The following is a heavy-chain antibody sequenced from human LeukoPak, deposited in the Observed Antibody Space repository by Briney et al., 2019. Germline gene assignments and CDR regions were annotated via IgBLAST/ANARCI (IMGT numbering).Heavy chain of an antibody. V-gene: IGHV3-13*01. CDR2: IGIVGDT. Sequence: GGSLRLSCAASGFTVGKYDMHWVRQATGKGLEWVSAIGIVGDTYYRGSAKGRFTISRENGNNNVYLQMNSLRDGDTAVYYCVREHHGMDVWGQGTTFTVSS. J-gene: IGHJ6*02. CDR3: VREHHGMDV. CDR1: GFTVGKYD.